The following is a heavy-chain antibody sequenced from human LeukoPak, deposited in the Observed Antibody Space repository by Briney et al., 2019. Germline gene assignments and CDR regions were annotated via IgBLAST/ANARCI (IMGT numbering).Heavy chain of an antibody. CDR1: GFTFSNAW. CDR3: LREVPGD. CDR2: IKSKTDGGTT. Sequence: GGSLRLSCAASGFTFSNAWMSWVRQAPGKGLEWVGPIKSKTDGGTTDYAAPVKGRFTISRDDSKNTLYLQMNSLKTEDTAVYYCLREVPGDWGQGTLVTVSS. V-gene: IGHV3-15*01. D-gene: IGHD4-17*01. J-gene: IGHJ4*02.